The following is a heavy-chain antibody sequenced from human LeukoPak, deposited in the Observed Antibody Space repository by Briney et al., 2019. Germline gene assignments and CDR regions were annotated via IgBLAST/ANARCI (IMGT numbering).Heavy chain of an antibody. D-gene: IGHD4-17*01. Sequence: GGSLRLSCTVSGFTVSTNSMSWVRQAPGKGLEWVSFIYSDNTHYSDSVKGRFTISRDNSRNTLYLQMNSLRAEDTAVYYCAKRQTTVQPDSFDYWGQGTLVTVSS. CDR2: IYSDNT. V-gene: IGHV3-53*01. CDR3: AKRQTTVQPDSFDY. CDR1: GFTVSTNS. J-gene: IGHJ4*02.